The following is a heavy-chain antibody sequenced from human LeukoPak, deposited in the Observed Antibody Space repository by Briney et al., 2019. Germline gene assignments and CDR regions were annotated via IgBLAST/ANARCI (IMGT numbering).Heavy chain of an antibody. CDR2: FYYSGST. D-gene: IGHD6-19*01. CDR3: ARARSGWYFDY. Sequence: PSETLSLTCTVSGDSISSSSYYWGWIRQPPGKGLEWIGSFYYSGSTYYNPSLKSRVTISVDKSKKHFSMKLSSATAADTAVYYCARARSGWYFDYWGQGNLVTVSS. V-gene: IGHV4-39*02. J-gene: IGHJ4*02. CDR1: GDSISSSSYY.